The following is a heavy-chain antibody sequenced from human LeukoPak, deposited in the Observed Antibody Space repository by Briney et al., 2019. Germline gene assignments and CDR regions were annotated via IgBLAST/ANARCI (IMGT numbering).Heavy chain of an antibody. D-gene: IGHD2-15*01. CDR1: GYTFTSYG. CDR2: ISAYNGNT. V-gene: IGHV1-18*01. J-gene: IGHJ6*02. Sequence: ASVKVSCKASGYTFTSYGISWVRQAPGQGLEWMGWISAYNGNTNYAQKLQGRVTMTTDTSTSTAYMELRSLRSDDTAVYYCAGSGYCSGGSCYSPNYYYYYGMDVWGQGTTVTVSS. CDR3: AGSGYCSGGSCYSPNYYYYYGMDV.